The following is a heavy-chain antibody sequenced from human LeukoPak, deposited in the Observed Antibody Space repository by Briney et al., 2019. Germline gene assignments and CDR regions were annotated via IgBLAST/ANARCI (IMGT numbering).Heavy chain of an antibody. J-gene: IGHJ4*02. Sequence: GGSLRLSCAASGFTVSSYAMSWVRQAPGKGLEWVSAISGSGGSTYYADSVKGRFTISRDNSKNTLYLQMNSLRAEDTAVYYCAKVYRAYSRPGSFDYWGQGTLVTVSS. D-gene: IGHD4-11*01. CDR3: AKVYRAYSRPGSFDY. CDR2: ISGSGGST. V-gene: IGHV3-23*01. CDR1: GFTVSSYA.